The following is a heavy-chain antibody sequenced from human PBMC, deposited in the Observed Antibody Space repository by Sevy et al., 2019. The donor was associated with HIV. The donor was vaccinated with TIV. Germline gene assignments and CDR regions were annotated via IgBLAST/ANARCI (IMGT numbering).Heavy chain of an antibody. Sequence: GGSLRLSCEASGFTVISNYMSWVRQAQGRGLEGVSVIFSGGRTYYADSVKGRFTISRDNSKNTLYLQMNSLRAEDTAVYYCARDGWGQWHFDYWGQGTLVTVSS. CDR1: GFTVISNY. D-gene: IGHD6-19*01. CDR2: IFSGGRT. CDR3: ARDGWGQWHFDY. V-gene: IGHV3-66*01. J-gene: IGHJ4*02.